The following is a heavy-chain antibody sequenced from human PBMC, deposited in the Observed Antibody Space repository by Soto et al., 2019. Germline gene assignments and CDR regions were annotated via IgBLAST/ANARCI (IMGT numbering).Heavy chain of an antibody. V-gene: IGHV3-23*01. CDR1: GFTFSSYA. D-gene: IGHD6-13*01. Sequence: GGSLRLSCAASGFTFSSYAMSWVRQAPGKGLEWVSAISGSGGSTYYADSVKGRFTISRDNSKNTLYLQMNSLRAEDTAVYYCAKDVGYIGFISSSWPSLAFDTWGPVTMVTVSS. CDR3: AKDVGYIGFISSSWPSLAFDT. J-gene: IGHJ3*02. CDR2: ISGSGGST.